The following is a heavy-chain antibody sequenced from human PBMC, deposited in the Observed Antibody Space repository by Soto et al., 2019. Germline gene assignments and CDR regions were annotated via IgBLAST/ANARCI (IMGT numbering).Heavy chain of an antibody. CDR1: GFTFSSYG. J-gene: IGHJ5*02. CDR3: AKEAPPGGYVWGSYRPLEGIYP. D-gene: IGHD3-16*02. Sequence: QVQLVESGGGVVQPGRSLRLSCAASGFTFSSYGMHWVREAPGKGLEWVAVISYDGSNKYYADSVKGRFTISRDNSKNTLYRQMNSLRAEDTAVYDCAKEAPPGGYVWGSYRPLEGIYPWGQGTLVTVSS. CDR2: ISYDGSNK. V-gene: IGHV3-30*18.